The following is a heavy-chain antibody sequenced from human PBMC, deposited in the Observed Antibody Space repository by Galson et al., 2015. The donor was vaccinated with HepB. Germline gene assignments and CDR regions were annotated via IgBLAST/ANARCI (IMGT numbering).Heavy chain of an antibody. CDR2: IDWDDDK. J-gene: IGHJ6*02. D-gene: IGHD3-10*01. Sequence: PALVTPTQTLTLTCTFSGFSLSTSGMCVSWIRQPPGKALEWLARIDWDDDKYYSTSLKTRLTISKDTSKNQVVLTMTNMDPVDTATYYCARNMVRGVTHGMDVWGQGTTVTVSS. V-gene: IGHV2-70*11. CDR1: GFSLSTSGMC. CDR3: ARNMVRGVTHGMDV.